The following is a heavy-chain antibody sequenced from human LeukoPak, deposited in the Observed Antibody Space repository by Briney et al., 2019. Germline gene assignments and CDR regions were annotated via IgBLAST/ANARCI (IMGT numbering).Heavy chain of an antibody. CDR3: ACLSSSSNDAFDI. CDR1: GGSFSGYY. Sequence: SDTLSLTCAVYGGSFSGYYWSWIRQPPGKGLEWIGEINHSGSTNYNPSLKSRVTISVDTSENQFSLKLSSVTAADTAVYYCACLSSSSNDAFDIWGQGTMVTVSS. CDR2: INHSGST. D-gene: IGHD6-13*01. V-gene: IGHV4-34*01. J-gene: IGHJ3*02.